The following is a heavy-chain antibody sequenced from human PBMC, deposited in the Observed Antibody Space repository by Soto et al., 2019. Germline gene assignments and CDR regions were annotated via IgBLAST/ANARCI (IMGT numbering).Heavy chain of an antibody. Sequence: EVHLVESGGGLVKAGGSLRLCCAASGFTFSNAWMSWVRQAPGKGLEWIGRIKTNSDGGTVDYASPVKGRFTISRDDSKSMLYLDLNSLKTEDTGVYFCATVYCATTSCYAPFDYWGKGTLVTVSS. CDR2: IKTNSDGGTV. J-gene: IGHJ4*02. CDR3: ATVYCATTSCYAPFDY. V-gene: IGHV3-15*01. CDR1: GFTFSNAW. D-gene: IGHD2-2*01.